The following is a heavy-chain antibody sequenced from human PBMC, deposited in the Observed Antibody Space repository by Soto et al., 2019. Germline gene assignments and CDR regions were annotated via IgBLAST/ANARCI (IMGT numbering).Heavy chain of an antibody. Sequence: SETLSLTCTVSGASISSSNYYWGWIRQPPGKGLEWIGSISYSGNTYYNPSLKSRVTISVDTSKNQFSLKLSSVTAADTAVYYCARERPDGARLDPWGQGTLVTVSS. J-gene: IGHJ5*02. D-gene: IGHD6-6*01. CDR1: GASISSSNYY. V-gene: IGHV4-39*02. CDR3: ARERPDGARLDP. CDR2: ISYSGNT.